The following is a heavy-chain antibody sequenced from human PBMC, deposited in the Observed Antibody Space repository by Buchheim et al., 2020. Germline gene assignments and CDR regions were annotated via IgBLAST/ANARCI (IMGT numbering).Heavy chain of an antibody. CDR3: ARDVEVVPAAIGDY. D-gene: IGHD2-2*02. CDR1: GFTFSSYN. CDR2: ISSSSSYI. Sequence: EVQLVESGGGLVKPGGSLRLSCAASGFTFSSYNMNWVRQAPGKGLEWVSSISSSSSYIYYADSVKGRFNISRDNAKNLLYLQMNSLRAEDTAVYYCARDVEVVPAAIGDYWGQGTL. V-gene: IGHV3-21*01. J-gene: IGHJ4*02.